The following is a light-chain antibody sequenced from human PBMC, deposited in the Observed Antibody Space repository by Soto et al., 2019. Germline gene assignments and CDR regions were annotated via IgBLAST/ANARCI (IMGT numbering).Light chain of an antibody. CDR1: QSVSINS. CDR3: QQFDWSSVT. CDR2: GAS. Sequence: EIVLTQSPGTLSLSPGERATLSCRASQSVSINSLAWYQQKPGQAPRLLIYGASSRATGIPDRFSGTGSGTDFTLTISTLEPEDFAVYYCQQFDWSSVTFGGGTKVEIK. J-gene: IGKJ4*01. V-gene: IGKV3-20*01.